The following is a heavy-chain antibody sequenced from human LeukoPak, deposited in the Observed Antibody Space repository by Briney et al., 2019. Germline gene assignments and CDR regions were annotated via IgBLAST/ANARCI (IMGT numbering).Heavy chain of an antibody. D-gene: IGHD1-26*01. V-gene: IGHV3-23*01. CDR2: ITGSGDDA. CDR3: AKESRGSSPEF. Sequence: GGSLRLSCAASGFTFSNYGMSWLRQAPGKGLEWVSAITGSGDDAYYADSVHGRFTMSRDNSKSTLYLQMSSLRVEDTAVYYCAKESRGSSPEFWGLGTLVTVSS. J-gene: IGHJ1*01. CDR1: GFTFSNYG.